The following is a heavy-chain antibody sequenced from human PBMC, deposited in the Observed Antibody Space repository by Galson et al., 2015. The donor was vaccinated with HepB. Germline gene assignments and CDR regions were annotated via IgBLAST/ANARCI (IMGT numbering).Heavy chain of an antibody. D-gene: IGHD3-9*01. J-gene: IGHJ2*01. CDR2: ISYDGGNK. CDR3: AKEKTGYGYFDL. Sequence: SLRLSCAASGFTFRGYGLHWVRQAPGKGLEWVSVISYDGGNKDYVDSVKGRFTTSRDNSKNTLFLEMNSLRLEDTAVYFCAKEKTGYGYFDLWGRGALVTVSS. CDR1: GFTFRGYG. V-gene: IGHV3-30*18.